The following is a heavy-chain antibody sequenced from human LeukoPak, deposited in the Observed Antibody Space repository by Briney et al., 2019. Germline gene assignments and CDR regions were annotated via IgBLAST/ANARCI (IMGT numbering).Heavy chain of an antibody. Sequence: ASVKVSCKASGYTFTGYYMHWVRQAPGQGLEWMGWINPNSGGTNYAQKFQGRVTMTRDTSISTAYMELSRLRSDDTAVYYCARDIGYCSSTSCSGSPVWFDPWGQGTLVTVSS. CDR1: GYTFTGYY. D-gene: IGHD2-2*03. CDR3: ARDIGYCSSTSCSGSPVWFDP. J-gene: IGHJ5*02. CDR2: INPNSGGT. V-gene: IGHV1-2*02.